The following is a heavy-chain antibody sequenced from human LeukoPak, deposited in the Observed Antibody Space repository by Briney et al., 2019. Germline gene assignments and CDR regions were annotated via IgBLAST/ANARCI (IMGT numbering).Heavy chain of an antibody. CDR2: ISYDGSNK. V-gene: IGHV3-30*18. D-gene: IGHD3-3*01. Sequence: GGSLRLSCAASGFTFSSYGMRWVRQAPGKGLEWVAVISYDGSNKYYADSVKGRFTISRDNSKNTLYLQMNSLRAEDTAVYYCANFLPDFWSGYYDYWGQGTLVTVSS. CDR1: GFTFSSYG. CDR3: ANFLPDFWSGYYDY. J-gene: IGHJ4*02.